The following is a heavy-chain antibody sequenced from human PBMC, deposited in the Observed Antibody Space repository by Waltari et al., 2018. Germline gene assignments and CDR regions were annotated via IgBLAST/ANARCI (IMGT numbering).Heavy chain of an antibody. J-gene: IGHJ6*03. V-gene: IGHV4-39*01. D-gene: IGHD3-10*01. CDR2: IYYRGST. CDR1: GASITNSNSY. Sequence: QLQLQESGPGLVKPSETLSLTCSVSGASITNSNSYWSWIRQPPGKGLEWIGSIYYRGSTYSSPSLKSRVTISLDTSKNQLSLKGSSVTDADTAIYFCARNMESPYNAPYYFYYMDVWGKGTTVTVSS. CDR3: ARNMESPYNAPYYFYYMDV.